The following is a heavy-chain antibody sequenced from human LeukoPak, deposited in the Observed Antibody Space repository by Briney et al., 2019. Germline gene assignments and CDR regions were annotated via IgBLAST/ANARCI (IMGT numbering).Heavy chain of an antibody. V-gene: IGHV3-73*01. CDR1: GFTFSGPA. CDR2: IDKKDKGYATAT. Sequence: GGSLRLSCAASGFTFSGPAIHWVRQSSGKGLEWVGQIDKKDKGYATATAYAASVKGRFTISRDDSINTAYLQMKSLKTEDTALYYCTRDSGTYNWFDPWGQGTLVTVSS. CDR3: TRDSGTYNWFDP. J-gene: IGHJ5*02. D-gene: IGHD1-26*01.